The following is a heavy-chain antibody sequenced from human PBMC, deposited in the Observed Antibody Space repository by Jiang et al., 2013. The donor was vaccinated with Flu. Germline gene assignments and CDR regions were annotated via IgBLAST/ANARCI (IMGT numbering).Heavy chain of an antibody. V-gene: IGHV4-34*01. CDR2: INHRGST. CDR1: GGSFSNYY. D-gene: IGHD6-19*01. J-gene: IGHJ4*02. Sequence: LLKPSETLSLTCAVYGGSFSNYYWSWIRQPPGKGLEWIGEINHRGSTNYNPSLKSRVTISVDTSKNQFSLKMSSVTAADTAVYYCARREEQWLVEVGFDYWGQGTLVTVSS. CDR3: ARREEQWLVEVGFDY.